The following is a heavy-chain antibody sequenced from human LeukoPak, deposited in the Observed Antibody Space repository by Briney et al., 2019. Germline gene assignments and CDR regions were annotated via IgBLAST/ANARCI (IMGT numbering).Heavy chain of an antibody. V-gene: IGHV5-51*01. CDR2: IYPGDSDT. CDR1: GYSFTSYW. CDR3: ARQEYYYGSGTYYTFDY. J-gene: IGHJ4*02. Sequence: GKSLKISCKGSGYSFTSYWIGWVRQMPGKGLEWMGIIYPGDSDTRYSPSFQGQVTFSADKSISTAYLQWSSLKASDTATYYCARQEYYYGSGTYYTFDYWGQGTLVTVSS. D-gene: IGHD3-10*01.